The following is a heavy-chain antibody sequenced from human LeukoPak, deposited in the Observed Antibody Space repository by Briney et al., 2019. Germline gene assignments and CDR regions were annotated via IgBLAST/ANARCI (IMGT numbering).Heavy chain of an antibody. CDR2: ISSSSSYI. CDR1: GFTFSSYS. D-gene: IGHD1-26*01. Sequence: PGGSLRLSCAASGFTFSSYSMNWVRQAPGKGLEWVSSISSSSSYIYYADSVKGRFTISRDNAKNSLYLQMNSLRAEDTAVYYCARGMERDPPLDYWGQGTLVTVSS. J-gene: IGHJ4*02. CDR3: ARGMERDPPLDY. V-gene: IGHV3-21*01.